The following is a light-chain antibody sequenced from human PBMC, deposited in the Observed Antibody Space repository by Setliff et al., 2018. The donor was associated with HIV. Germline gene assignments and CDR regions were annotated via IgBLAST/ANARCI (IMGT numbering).Light chain of an antibody. CDR3: SSSSSTYV. CDR1: SSDIGGYDY. CDR2: DVT. J-gene: IGLJ1*01. V-gene: IGLV2-14*01. Sequence: QSALTQPASVSGSPGQSITISCTGSSSDIGGYDYVSWYQQHPGKAPKLMIYDVTKRPSGVSNRFSGSKSGNTASLTISGLQAEDEADYYCSSSSSTYVFGTGTKVTVL.